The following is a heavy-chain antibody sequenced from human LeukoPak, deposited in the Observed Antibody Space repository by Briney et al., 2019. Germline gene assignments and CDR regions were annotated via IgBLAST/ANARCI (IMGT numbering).Heavy chain of an antibody. CDR3: ARDQGLTAPPPYGLDV. D-gene: IGHD5-18*01. CDR2: IIPALSIT. J-gene: IGHJ6*02. CDR1: GGTFSSSA. V-gene: IGHV1-69*04. Sequence: SVKVSCKTSGGTFSSSAITWVRQAPGQGLEWMGRIIPALSITSYAQKFQGRVTITADTSTSTAYMELSSLRSEETAVYYCARDQGLTAPPPYGLDVWGQGTTVTVSS.